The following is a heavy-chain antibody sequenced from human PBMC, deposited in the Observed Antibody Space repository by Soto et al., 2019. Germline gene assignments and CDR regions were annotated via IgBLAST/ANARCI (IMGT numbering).Heavy chain of an antibody. D-gene: IGHD2-21*02. J-gene: IGHJ5*02. CDR1: GGSVSSGNYF. V-gene: IGHV4-39*01. Sequence: PSETLSLTCTVSGGSVSSGNYFWGWIRQPPGKGLEWIGSIYYSGSTYYNPSLKSRVTVSVDTSKNQFSLKPSSVTAADTAVYYCARHPSDFWFDPWGQGTLVTVSS. CDR2: IYYSGST. CDR3: ARHPSDFWFDP.